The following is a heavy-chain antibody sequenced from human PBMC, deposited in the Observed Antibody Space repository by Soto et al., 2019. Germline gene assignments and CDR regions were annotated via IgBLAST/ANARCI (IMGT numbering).Heavy chain of an antibody. CDR3: ARASRGNYRSDY. CDR2: ISYDGSNK. D-gene: IGHD1-26*01. Sequence: PELSLRLSCSASGFTLTSYGMHWVRQAPGKGLEWVAVISYDGSNKYYADSVKGRFTISRDNSKNTLYLQMNSLRAEDTAVYYCARASRGNYRSDYSGPGTLVTVSS. J-gene: IGHJ4*02. CDR1: GFTLTSYG. V-gene: IGHV3-30*03.